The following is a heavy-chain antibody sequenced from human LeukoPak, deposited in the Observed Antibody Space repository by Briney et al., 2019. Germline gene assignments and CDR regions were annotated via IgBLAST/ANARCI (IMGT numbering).Heavy chain of an antibody. V-gene: IGHV1-69*13. CDR1: GGTFSSYA. J-gene: IGHJ4*02. Sequence: SVKVSCKASGGTFSSYAISWVRQAPGQGPEWMGGIIPVFATTNYAQKFQGRLTITANESMNTAYMELSSLRSEDTAIYYCARGDRRDYDVLTGYYRSNYFDYWGQGTLVTVSS. CDR3: ARGDRRDYDVLTGYYRSNYFDY. CDR2: IIPVFATT. D-gene: IGHD3-9*01.